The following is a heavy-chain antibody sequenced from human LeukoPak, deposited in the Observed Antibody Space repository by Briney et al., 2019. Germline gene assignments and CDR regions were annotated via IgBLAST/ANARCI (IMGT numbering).Heavy chain of an antibody. CDR1: GGSITVSSYY. CDR2: IHYSGST. CDR3: ARAVGLYCMDV. Sequence: SETLSLTCTVSGGSITVSSYYWGWIRQPPGKGLEWIGAIHYSGSTYYNPSLNSRVTISVDTSKNQFSLKLSSVTAADTAVYYCARAVGLYCMDVWGKGTTVIVSS. V-gene: IGHV4-39*01. D-gene: IGHD4-23*01. J-gene: IGHJ6*03.